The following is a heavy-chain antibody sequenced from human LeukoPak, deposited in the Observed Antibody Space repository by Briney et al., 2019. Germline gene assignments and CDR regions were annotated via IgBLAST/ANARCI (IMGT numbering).Heavy chain of an antibody. CDR1: GYSFTSYW. D-gene: IGHD6-6*01. CDR2: IYPGDSDT. V-gene: IGHV5-51*01. J-gene: IGHJ4*02. Sequence: GESLKISCKGSGYSFTSYWIGWVRQMPGKGLEWMGIIYPGDSDTRYSPSFQGQVTISADKSISTAYLQWSSLKASDIAMYYCARIEYSSSSLLDYWGQGTLVTVSS. CDR3: ARIEYSSSSLLDY.